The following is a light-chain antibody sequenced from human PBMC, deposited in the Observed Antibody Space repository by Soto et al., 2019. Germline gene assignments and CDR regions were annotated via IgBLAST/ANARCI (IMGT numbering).Light chain of an antibody. J-gene: IGKJ1*01. CDR2: GAS. CDR3: QQRSDSWT. Sequence: EMVLTQSPATLSLSPGGRATLSCRASQSVRSYLAWYQQKPGQAPRLLIYGASNRATGIPARFSGSGSGTDFTLTISSLEPEDSAVYYCQQRSDSWTFGQGTKVDI. CDR1: QSVRSY. V-gene: IGKV3-11*01.